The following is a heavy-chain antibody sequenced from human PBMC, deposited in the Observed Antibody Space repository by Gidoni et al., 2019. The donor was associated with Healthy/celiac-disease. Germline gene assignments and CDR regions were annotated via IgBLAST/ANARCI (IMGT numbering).Heavy chain of an antibody. Sequence: EVRLLGSGGGWVQAGGSLRLSCAASGCTFSSYAIGWVRQAPGKGLEWVSAISGSGGSTYYADSVKGRFTISRDNSKNTLYLQMNSLRAEDTAVYYCAKDVWWIGGSPGFDYWGQGTLVTVSS. J-gene: IGHJ4*02. D-gene: IGHD1-26*01. CDR1: GCTFSSYA. V-gene: IGHV3-23*01. CDR2: ISGSGGST. CDR3: AKDVWWIGGSPGFDY.